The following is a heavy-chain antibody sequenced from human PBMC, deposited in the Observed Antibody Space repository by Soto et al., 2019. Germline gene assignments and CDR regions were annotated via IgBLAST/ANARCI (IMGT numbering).Heavy chain of an antibody. V-gene: IGHV5-51*01. Sequence: GESLKISCKGSGYSFTSYWIGWVRQMPGIGLEWMGIIYPGDSDTRYSPSFQGQVTISADKSISTAYLQWSSLKASDTAMYYWARLLPYYDILTGYLSPRGWFDPWGHGTLVTVSS. J-gene: IGHJ5*02. CDR1: GYSFTSYW. CDR3: ARLLPYYDILTGYLSPRGWFDP. CDR2: IYPGDSDT. D-gene: IGHD3-9*01.